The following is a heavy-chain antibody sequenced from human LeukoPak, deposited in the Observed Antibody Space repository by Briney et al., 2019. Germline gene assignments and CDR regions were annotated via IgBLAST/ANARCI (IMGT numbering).Heavy chain of an antibody. J-gene: IGHJ4*02. CDR1: GFTFGDYA. CDR3: TRDPGYSSGWYNY. D-gene: IGHD6-19*01. V-gene: IGHV3-49*04. CDR2: IRSKAYGGTT. Sequence: PGGSLRLSCTASGFTFGDYAMSWVRQAPGKGLEWVGFIRSKAYGGTTEYAASVKGRFTISRDDSKSIAYLQMNSLKTEDTAVYYCTRDPGYSSGWYNYWGQGTLVTVSS.